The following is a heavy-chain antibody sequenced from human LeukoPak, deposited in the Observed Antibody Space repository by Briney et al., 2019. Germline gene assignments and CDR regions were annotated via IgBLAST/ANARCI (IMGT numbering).Heavy chain of an antibody. J-gene: IGHJ4*02. Sequence: GSLRLSCAASGFTFSTYGLHWVRQAPGKGLEWVSFISYDGSNKYYADSVKGRFTTSRDNAKNTLYLQMNSLTSEDTAVYFCARAADTSGYYPAYWGQGTLVTVSS. D-gene: IGHD3-22*01. CDR1: GFTFSTYG. CDR3: ARAADTSGYYPAY. CDR2: ISYDGSNK. V-gene: IGHV3-30*03.